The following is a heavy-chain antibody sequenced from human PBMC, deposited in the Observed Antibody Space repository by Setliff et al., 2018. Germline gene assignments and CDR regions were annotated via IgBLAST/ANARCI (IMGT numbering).Heavy chain of an antibody. J-gene: IGHJ4*02. D-gene: IGHD6-13*01. CDR1: GGTFRTDG. CDR3: ARGGMAAAGRKGVFEY. V-gene: IGHV1-46*01. CDR2: IHTGGGSA. Sequence: GASVKVSCKASGGTFRTDGFNWVRQAPGQGLEWMGIIHTGGGSASYAQKFQGKVTMTSDTSTSTVYMEVNSVTSDDTAIYYCARGGMAAAGRKGVFEYWGQGSLVTVS.